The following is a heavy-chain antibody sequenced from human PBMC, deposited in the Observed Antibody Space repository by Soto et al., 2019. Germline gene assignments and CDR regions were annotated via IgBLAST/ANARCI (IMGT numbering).Heavy chain of an antibody. CDR1: GGSISNYY. D-gene: IGHD3-22*01. J-gene: IGHJ4*02. V-gene: IGHV4-59*01. CDR2: IYYSGST. Sequence: QVQLQESGPGLVKPSETLSLTCTVSGGSISNYYWSWIRQPPGKGLEWIAYIYYSGSTKYNPSLKTRVPIPVDTSKDQFSLKLSSVTAADTAVYYCAREASRGYIDYWGQGTLVTVSS. CDR3: AREASRGYIDY.